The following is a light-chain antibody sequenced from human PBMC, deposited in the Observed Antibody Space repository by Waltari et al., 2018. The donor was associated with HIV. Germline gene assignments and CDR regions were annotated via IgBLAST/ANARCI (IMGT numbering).Light chain of an antibody. CDR3: NSPDSSGNHVV. V-gene: IGLV3-19*01. CDR1: SLGTNY. Sequence: SSELTQDPAVSVALGQAVRITCKGDSLGTNYANACQQKPGQAPVLVIYGKNNRPSRIPDRFSCSSSGNTASLTITGAQAEYEADYYCNSPDSSGNHVVFGGGTKLTVL. J-gene: IGLJ2*01. CDR2: GKN.